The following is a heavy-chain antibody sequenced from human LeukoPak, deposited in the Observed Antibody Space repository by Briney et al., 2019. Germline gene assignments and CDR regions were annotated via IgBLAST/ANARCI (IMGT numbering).Heavy chain of an antibody. CDR3: ARDSLLSGRFLEWLRERRYLDY. CDR1: GYTFTSYG. CDR2: ISAYNGNT. Sequence: GASVKVSCKASGYTFTSYGISWVRQAPGQGLEWMGWISAYNGNTNYAQKLQGRVTMTTDTSTSTAYMELRSLRSDDTAVYYCARDSLLSGRFLEWLRERRYLDYWGQGTLVTVSS. J-gene: IGHJ4*02. V-gene: IGHV1-18*01. D-gene: IGHD3-3*01.